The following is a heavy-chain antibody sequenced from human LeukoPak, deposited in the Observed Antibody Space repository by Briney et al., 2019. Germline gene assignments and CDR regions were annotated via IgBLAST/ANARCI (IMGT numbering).Heavy chain of an antibody. CDR1: GGSISSGDYY. V-gene: IGHV4-30-4*01. J-gene: IGHJ4*02. CDR3: ARSSRYDILTGPFDY. Sequence: SETLSLTCTVSGGSISSGDYYWSWIRQPPGKGLEWIGYIYYSGSTYYNPSLKSRVTISVDTSKNQFSLKLSSVTAADTAVYYCARSSRYDILTGPFDYWGQGTLVTVSS. D-gene: IGHD3-9*01. CDR2: IYYSGST.